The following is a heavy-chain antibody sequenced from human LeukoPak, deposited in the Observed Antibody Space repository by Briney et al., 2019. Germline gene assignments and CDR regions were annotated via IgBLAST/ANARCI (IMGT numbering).Heavy chain of an antibody. CDR3: ARFMGDKHYDY. CDR2: VYYSGST. Sequence: PSETLSLTCTVSGGSISSYYWSWIRQPPGKGLEWIGYVYYSGSTNYNPSLKSRVTISVDTSKNQFSLKLSSVTAADTDVYYCARFMGDKHYDYWGQGALLTVS. V-gene: IGHV4-59*01. J-gene: IGHJ4*02. D-gene: IGHD2-21*01. CDR1: GGSISSYY.